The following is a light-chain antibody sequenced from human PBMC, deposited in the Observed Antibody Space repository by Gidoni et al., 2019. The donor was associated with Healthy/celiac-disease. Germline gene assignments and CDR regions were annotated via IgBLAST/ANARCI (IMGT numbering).Light chain of an antibody. CDR2: GNS. CDR1: SANIGAGYD. Sequence: QSVLTPPPSVSGAPGQGATISCTGSSANIGAGYDVHWYQQLPGTAPKLLIYGNSNRPAGVPDRFSGSKSGTSASLAITWLQAEDEADYYCQSYDSSLSGSVVFGGGTKLTVL. J-gene: IGLJ2*01. CDR3: QSYDSSLSGSVV. V-gene: IGLV1-40*01.